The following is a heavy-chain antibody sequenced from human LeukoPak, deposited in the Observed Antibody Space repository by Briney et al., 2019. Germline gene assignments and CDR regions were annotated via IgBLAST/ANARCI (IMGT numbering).Heavy chain of an antibody. D-gene: IGHD6-13*01. CDR3: TKDSVAAAGTAWFGP. Sequence: GGSLRLSCAASGYIFSNYAMTWVRQAPGRRLEWVSGISHNGDRIYYADSVKGRFTISRDNSKNTVYLQMNSLRPEDTALYYSTKDSVAAAGTAWFGPWGQGTLVTVSS. V-gene: IGHV3-23*01. J-gene: IGHJ5*02. CDR1: GYIFSNYA. CDR2: ISHNGDRI.